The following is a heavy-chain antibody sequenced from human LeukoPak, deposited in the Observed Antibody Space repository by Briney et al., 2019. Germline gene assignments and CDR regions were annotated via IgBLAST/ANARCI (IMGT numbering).Heavy chain of an antibody. CDR3: ATSRTFDY. V-gene: IGHV3-74*01. J-gene: IGHJ4*02. CDR1: GFTFSSYW. CDR2: INSEGSST. Sequence: QPGGSLRLSCEVSGFTFSSYWMHWVRQAPGKGLVWVSRINSEGSSTSCADSVKGRFTISRDNAKNTLFLHMNRLRSEDTAVYYCATSRTFDYWGQGTLVTVSS.